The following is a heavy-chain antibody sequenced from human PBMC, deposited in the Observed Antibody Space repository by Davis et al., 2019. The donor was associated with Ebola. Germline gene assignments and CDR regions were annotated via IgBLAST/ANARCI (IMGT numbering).Heavy chain of an antibody. CDR2: ISSDSDYI. V-gene: IGHV3-21*01. J-gene: IGHJ6*04. D-gene: IGHD2/OR15-2a*01. CDR1: ASPFSTYS. CDR3: ARYPSEYTYYYYGMDV. Sequence: PGGSLRLSCAASASPFSTYSMSWVRQAPGKGLEWVSSISSDSDYIYYADSAKGRFTISRDNAKNSLYLQMNSLRAEDTSVYYCARYPSEYTYYYYGMDVWGKGTTVTISS.